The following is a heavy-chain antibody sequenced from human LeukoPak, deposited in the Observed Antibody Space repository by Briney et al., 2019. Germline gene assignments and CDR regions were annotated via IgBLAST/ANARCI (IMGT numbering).Heavy chain of an antibody. CDR3: ARHLGWLQFSPDY. CDR2: IDPSDSYT. D-gene: IGHD5-24*01. J-gene: IGHJ4*02. Sequence: GESLQISCQGSGYSFTSYWFSWVRQMPGKGLEWMGRIDPSDSYTNYSPSFQGHVTISADKSISTAYLQWSSLKASDTAMYYCARHLGWLQFSPDYWGQGTLVTVSS. CDR1: GYSFTSYW. V-gene: IGHV5-10-1*01.